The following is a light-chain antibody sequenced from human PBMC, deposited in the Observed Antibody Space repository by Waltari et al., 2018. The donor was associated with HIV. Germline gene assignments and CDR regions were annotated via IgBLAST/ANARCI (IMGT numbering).Light chain of an antibody. J-gene: IGLJ2*01. CDR1: SSDIGGYNY. CDR3: SSFAPTNKFYVL. CDR2: EVT. Sequence: QSTLTQPPSASGSPGQSVTISCTGTSSDIGGYNYVSWYQQPPGKAPKLIMTEVTKPPAGVPGRSAGSKAGNTASPTVSGLQADEALYYCSSFAPTNKFYVLFGGGTTLTVL. V-gene: IGLV2-8*01.